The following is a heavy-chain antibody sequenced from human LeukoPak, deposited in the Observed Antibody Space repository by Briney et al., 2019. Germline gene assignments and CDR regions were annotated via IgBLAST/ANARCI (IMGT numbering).Heavy chain of an antibody. Sequence: SETLSFTCTVSGYSISSGYYWGWIRQPPWKGLEWIGSIYHSGSTYYNPSLKSRVTISVDTSKNQFSLKLSSVTAADTAVYYCARVIVGATKHIDYWGQGTLVTVSS. V-gene: IGHV4-38-2*02. J-gene: IGHJ4*02. CDR3: ARVIVGATKHIDY. CDR1: GYSISSGYY. CDR2: IYHSGST. D-gene: IGHD1-26*01.